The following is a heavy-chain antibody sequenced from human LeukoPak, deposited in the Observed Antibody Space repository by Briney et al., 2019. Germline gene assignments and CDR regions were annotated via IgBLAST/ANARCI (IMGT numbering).Heavy chain of an antibody. CDR3: AKEHGDSHFDY. CDR1: GFTFSSYG. J-gene: IGHJ4*02. D-gene: IGHD4-17*01. CDR2: ISYDGSKR. V-gene: IGHV3-30*18. Sequence: GGSLRLSCAASGFTFSSYGMHWVRQAPGKGLEWVAVISYDGSKRYYADSVKGRFTISRGNSKNTLYLQMNSLRAEDTAVYYCAKEHGDSHFDYWGQGTLVTVSS.